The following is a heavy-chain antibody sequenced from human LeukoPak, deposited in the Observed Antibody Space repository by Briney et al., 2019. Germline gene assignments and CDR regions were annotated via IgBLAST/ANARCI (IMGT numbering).Heavy chain of an antibody. CDR3: ARGAVGYN. D-gene: IGHD1-1*01. CDR2: IYSGGRT. Sequence: SAGSLRLSCAPSGFTVSSNHMSWVRQAPGKGLEWVSVIYSGGRTDYADSVKGRFTISRDNLKNTLYLQMNSVRVEDTAVYYCARGAVGYNWGQGTLVTFSS. V-gene: IGHV3-53*01. J-gene: IGHJ4*02. CDR1: GFTVSSNH.